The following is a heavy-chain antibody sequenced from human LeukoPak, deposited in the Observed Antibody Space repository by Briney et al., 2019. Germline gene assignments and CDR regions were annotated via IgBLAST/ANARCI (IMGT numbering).Heavy chain of an antibody. V-gene: IGHV4-39*01. Sequence: PSETLSLTCTVSGGSISSYYWGWIRQPPGKGLEWIGSIYYSGSTYYNPSLKSRVTISVDTSKNQFSLKLSSVTAADTAVYYCASQTPRGYFDYWGQGTLVTVSS. CDR1: GGSISSYY. CDR2: IYYSGST. J-gene: IGHJ4*02. CDR3: ASQTPRGYFDY.